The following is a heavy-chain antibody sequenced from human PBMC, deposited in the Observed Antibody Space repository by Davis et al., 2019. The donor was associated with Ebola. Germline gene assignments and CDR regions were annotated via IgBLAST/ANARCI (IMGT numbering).Heavy chain of an antibody. V-gene: IGHV5-51*01. CDR2: IYPGDSDT. J-gene: IGHJ4*02. CDR3: ARRDSSGYYGGIGY. D-gene: IGHD3-22*01. Sequence: GESLKISCKGSGYTFTRYWIGWVRQMPGKGPEWMGIIYPGDSDTRYSPSFLGQVTISADKSISTAYLQWSSLRASDTAMYYCARRDSSGYYGGIGYWGQGTLVIVSS. CDR1: GYTFTRYW.